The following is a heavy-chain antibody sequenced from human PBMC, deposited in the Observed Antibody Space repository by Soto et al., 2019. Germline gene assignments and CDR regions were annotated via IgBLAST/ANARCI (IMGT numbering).Heavy chain of an antibody. CDR2: INHSGST. Sequence: TLPPAWAADGGRFGGYCWCWFRQPPGKGLEWIGEINHSGSTNYNPSLKGRVTISVDTSKNQFSLKLSSVTAADTAVYYCARVWHIVADWFDPWGQGTLVTVSS. J-gene: IGHJ5*02. V-gene: IGHV4-34*01. CDR3: ARVWHIVADWFDP. CDR1: GGRFGGYC. D-gene: IGHD2-21*01.